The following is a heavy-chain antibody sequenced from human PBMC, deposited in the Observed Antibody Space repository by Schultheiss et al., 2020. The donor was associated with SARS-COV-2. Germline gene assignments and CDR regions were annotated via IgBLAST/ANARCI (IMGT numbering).Heavy chain of an antibody. J-gene: IGHJ1*01. CDR1: GGSISSGGYY. D-gene: IGHD6-13*01. CDR2: IYYSGST. V-gene: IGHV4-31*01. Sequence: SETLSLTCTVSGGSISSGGYYWSWIRQHPGKGLEWIGYIYYSGSTYYNPSLKSLVTISVDTSKNQFSLKLSSVTAADTAVYYCARGSYSSSWYWYFQHWGQGALVTVAS. CDR3: ARGSYSSSWYWYFQH.